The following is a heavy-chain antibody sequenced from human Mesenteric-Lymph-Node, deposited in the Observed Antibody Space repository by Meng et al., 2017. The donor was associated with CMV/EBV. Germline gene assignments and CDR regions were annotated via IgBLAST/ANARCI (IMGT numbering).Heavy chain of an antibody. CDR1: GGSFSGYY. CDR2: INHSGST. J-gene: IGHJ4*02. Sequence: VYGGSFSGYYWSWLRQPPGKGLEWIGEINHSGSTNYNPSLKSRVTISVDTSKNQFSLKLSSVTAADTAVYYCARRGGYNWTPRYFDYWGQGTLVTVSS. D-gene: IGHD1-20*01. V-gene: IGHV4-34*01. CDR3: ARRGGYNWTPRYFDY.